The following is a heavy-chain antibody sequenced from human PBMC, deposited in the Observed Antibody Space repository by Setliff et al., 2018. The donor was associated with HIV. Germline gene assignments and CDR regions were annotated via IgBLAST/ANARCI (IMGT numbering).Heavy chain of an antibody. CDR3: AKERWGPPVEF. J-gene: IGHJ4*02. D-gene: IGHD2-15*01. Sequence: GGSLRLSCAASGFTFSYYGMHWVRQAPGKGLEWVTSIRYDGSYKYYADSVKGRFTITRDNARNSLYLQMSSLTAEDTGLYYCAKERWGPPVEFRGQGTLVTVSS. CDR1: GFTFSYYG. CDR2: IRYDGSYK. V-gene: IGHV3-30*02.